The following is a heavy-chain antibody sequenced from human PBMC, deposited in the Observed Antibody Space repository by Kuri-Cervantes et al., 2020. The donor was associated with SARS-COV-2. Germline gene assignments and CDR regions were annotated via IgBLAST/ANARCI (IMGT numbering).Heavy chain of an antibody. J-gene: IGHJ4*02. V-gene: IGHV5-51*01. CDR2: IYPGDSDI. CDR3: ARRDFGSGSYYLDY. D-gene: IGHD3-10*01. Sequence: KVSCKGSGYSFTTYWIGWVRQMPGKGLEWMGIIYPGDSDIRYSPSFQGQVTISADKSISTAYLQWSSLKASDTAMYYCARRDFGSGSYYLDYWGQGTLVTVSS. CDR1: GYSFTTYW.